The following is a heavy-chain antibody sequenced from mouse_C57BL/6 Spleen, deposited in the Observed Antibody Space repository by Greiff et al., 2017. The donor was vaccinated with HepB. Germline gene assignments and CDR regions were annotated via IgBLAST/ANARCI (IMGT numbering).Heavy chain of an antibody. J-gene: IGHJ2*01. Sequence: EVKLEESGEGLVKPGGSLKLSCAASGFTFSSYAMSWVRQTPEKRLEWVAYISSGGDYIYYADTVKGRFTISRDNARNTLYLQRSSLKSEDTAMYYCTRAPLYYGYVDYWGQGTTLTVSS. CDR3: TRAPLYYGYVDY. D-gene: IGHD2-1*01. CDR1: GFTFSSYA. V-gene: IGHV5-9-1*02. CDR2: ISSGGDYI.